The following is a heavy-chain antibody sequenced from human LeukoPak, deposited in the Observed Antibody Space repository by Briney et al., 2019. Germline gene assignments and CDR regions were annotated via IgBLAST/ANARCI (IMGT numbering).Heavy chain of an antibody. CDR2: IYTSGST. D-gene: IGHD6-19*01. CDR1: GGSISSYY. V-gene: IGHV4-4*07. CDR3: AADIAVADFDY. J-gene: IGHJ4*02. Sequence: SETLSLTCTVSGGSISSYYWSWIRQPAGKGLEWIGRIYTSGSTNYNPSLKSRVTMSVDTSRNQFSLKLSSVTAADTAVYYCAADIAVADFDYWGQGTLVTVSS.